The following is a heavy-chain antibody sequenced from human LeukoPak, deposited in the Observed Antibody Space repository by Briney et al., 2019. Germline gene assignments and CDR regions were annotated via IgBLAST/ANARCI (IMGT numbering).Heavy chain of an antibody. CDR2: INHSGST. J-gene: IGHJ3*02. Sequence: PSETLSLTCAVYGGSFSGYYWSWIRQPPGKGLEWIGEINHSGSTNYNPSLKSRVTISVDTSKNQFSLKLSSVTAADTAVYYCARGPKYYDFWSGYPYRNDAFDIWGQGTMVTDSS. CDR1: GGSFSGYY. V-gene: IGHV4-34*01. D-gene: IGHD3-3*01. CDR3: ARGPKYYDFWSGYPYRNDAFDI.